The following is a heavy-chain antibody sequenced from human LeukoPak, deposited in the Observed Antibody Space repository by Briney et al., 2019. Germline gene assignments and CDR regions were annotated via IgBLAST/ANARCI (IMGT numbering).Heavy chain of an antibody. CDR2: INSDGSTT. D-gene: IGHD2-2*01. J-gene: IGHJ6*02. CDR3: ARVEVVPAANYSYYYGMDV. Sequence: GGSLRLSCGASGFTFSSYWMHWVRQAPGKGLVWISRINSDGSTTSYADSVKGRFTISRDNAKNTLYLQMNSLRDEDTAVYYCARVEVVPAANYSYYYGMDVWGQGTTVTVSS. CDR1: GFTFSSYW. V-gene: IGHV3-74*01.